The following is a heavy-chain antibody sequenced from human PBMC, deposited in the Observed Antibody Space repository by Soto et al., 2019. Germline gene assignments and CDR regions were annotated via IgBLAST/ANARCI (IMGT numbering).Heavy chain of an antibody. V-gene: IGHV3-11*01. CDR2: ISSSGNTI. D-gene: IGHD2-2*01. J-gene: IGHJ4*02. Sequence: GGSLRLSCAASGFTFSDYYMSWIRQAPGKGLEWVSYISSSGNTIYHSDSVKGRFTISRDNAKNSLYLQMNSLRAEDTAVYYCARGYAVYCSSSSCYSDYWGQGTLVTVSS. CDR3: ARGYAVYCSSSSCYSDY. CDR1: GFTFSDYY.